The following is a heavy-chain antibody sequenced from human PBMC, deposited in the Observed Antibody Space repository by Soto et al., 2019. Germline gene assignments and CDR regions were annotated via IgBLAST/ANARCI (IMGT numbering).Heavy chain of an antibody. CDR1: GGSFSGYY. V-gene: IGHV4-34*01. Sequence: QVQLQQWGAGLLKPSETLSLTCAVYGGSFSGYYWSWIRQPPGKGLEWIGEINHSGSTNYNPSLKSPVTISVDTSKNQFSLKLSSVTAADTAVYYCARFAPSRGYRTMNAFDIWGQGTMVTVSS. J-gene: IGHJ3*02. D-gene: IGHD5-18*01. CDR3: ARFAPSRGYRTMNAFDI. CDR2: INHSGST.